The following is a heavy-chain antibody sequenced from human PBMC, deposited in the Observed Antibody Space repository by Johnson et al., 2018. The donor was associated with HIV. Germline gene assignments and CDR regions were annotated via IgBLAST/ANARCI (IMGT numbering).Heavy chain of an antibody. CDR2: ISYDGSNK. Sequence: QVQVVESGGGVVQPGRSLRLSCAASGFTFSSYAMHWVRQAPGKGLEWVAVISYDGSNKYYADSVKGRFTISRDNSKNTLYLQMNNLRAEDTALYYCAKDRGLSPPGDAFDIWGQGTMVTVSS. V-gene: IGHV3-30*04. CDR3: AKDRGLSPPGDAFDI. CDR1: GFTFSSYA. J-gene: IGHJ3*02. D-gene: IGHD3/OR15-3a*01.